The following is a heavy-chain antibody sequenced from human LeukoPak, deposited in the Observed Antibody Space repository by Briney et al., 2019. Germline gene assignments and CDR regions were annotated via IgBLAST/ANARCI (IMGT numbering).Heavy chain of an antibody. D-gene: IGHD3-3*01. V-gene: IGHV1-69*05. CDR1: GGTFSSYA. CDR3: ARGPAITIFGVVSYYFDY. CDR2: IIPIFGTA. J-gene: IGHJ4*02. Sequence: RASVKVSCKASGGTFSSYAISWVRQAPGQGLEWMGGIIPIFGTANYAQKFQGRVPITTDESTSTAYMELSSLRSEDTAVYYCARGPAITIFGVVSYYFDYWGQGTLVTVSS.